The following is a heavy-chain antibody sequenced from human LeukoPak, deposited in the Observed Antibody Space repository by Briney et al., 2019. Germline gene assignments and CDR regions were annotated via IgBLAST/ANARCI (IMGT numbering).Heavy chain of an antibody. CDR2: LRGDGET. V-gene: IGHV3-23*01. J-gene: IGHJ4*02. D-gene: IGHD3-16*01. Sequence: GGSLRLSCAASGLSFTSFAMSWVRQAPARGPEWVSSLRGDGETYYADSVRGRFTLCRDDSRNTVYLQLNNLRVEDTAIYYCARASWVSSADAVRWGQGTQVTVSS. CDR3: ARASWVSSADAVR. CDR1: GLSFTSFA.